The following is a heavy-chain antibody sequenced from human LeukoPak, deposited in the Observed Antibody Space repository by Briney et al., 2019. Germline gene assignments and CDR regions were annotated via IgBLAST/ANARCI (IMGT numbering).Heavy chain of an antibody. Sequence: GGSLRLSCAASGFSFSNLAMTWVRQVPGKGLEWVSAISTTGGATWYADSVKGRFTVSRDNSKNTVYLQMNSLTAEDTAVYYCAKTAQFDSWGQGTLVTVSS. CDR3: AKTAQFDS. V-gene: IGHV3-23*01. J-gene: IGHJ4*02. CDR1: GFSFSNLA. CDR2: ISTTGGAT. D-gene: IGHD6-25*01.